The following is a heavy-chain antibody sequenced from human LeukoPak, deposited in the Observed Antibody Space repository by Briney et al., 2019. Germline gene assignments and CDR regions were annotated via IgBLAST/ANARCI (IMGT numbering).Heavy chain of an antibody. Sequence: PGGSLRLSCAASGFTFDDYTMHWVRQAPGKGLECVSLISWDGGSTYYADSVKGRFTISRDNSKNSLYLQMNSLRTEDTALYYCTRGGVAALDYWGQGTLVTVSS. J-gene: IGHJ4*02. CDR2: ISWDGGST. D-gene: IGHD6-19*01. CDR1: GFTFDDYT. CDR3: TRGGVAALDY. V-gene: IGHV3-43*01.